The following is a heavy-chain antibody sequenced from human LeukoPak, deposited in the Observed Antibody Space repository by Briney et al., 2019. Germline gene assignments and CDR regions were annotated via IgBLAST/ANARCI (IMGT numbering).Heavy chain of an antibody. D-gene: IGHD2-8*02. V-gene: IGHV4-59*01. J-gene: IGHJ4*02. CDR3: ARVSCTGGTCHLDS. Sequence: SETLSLTCTVSGGSITHFFWSFICQPPTKGLEYLGYIYHTGAIDYNPSLKSRLTMSADKSTNQFSLNLRSVTAADTAVYYCARVSCTGGTCHLDSWGQGILVTVSS. CDR2: IYHTGAI. CDR1: GGSITHFF.